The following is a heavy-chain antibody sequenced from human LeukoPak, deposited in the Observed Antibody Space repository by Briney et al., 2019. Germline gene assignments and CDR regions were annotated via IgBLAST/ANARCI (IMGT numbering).Heavy chain of an antibody. J-gene: IGHJ6*03. V-gene: IGHV4-61*02. CDR1: GGSISSGSYY. CDR3: ARAHCSGGSCYSYYYYYMDV. CDR2: IYTSGST. Sequence: SQTLSLTCTVSGGSISSGSYYWSWIRQPAGKGLEWIGRIYTSGSTNYNPSLKSRVTISVDTSKNQFSLKLSSVTAADTAVYYCARAHCSGGSCYSYYYYYMDVWGKGTTVTVSS. D-gene: IGHD2-15*01.